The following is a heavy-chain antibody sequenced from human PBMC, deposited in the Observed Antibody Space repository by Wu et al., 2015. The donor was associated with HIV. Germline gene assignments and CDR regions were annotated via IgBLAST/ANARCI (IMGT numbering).Heavy chain of an antibody. CDR1: GVTLTSFA. CDR3: ARAYSSSWYDFFDY. D-gene: IGHD6-13*01. CDR2: IIPLFDIA. Sequence: QVQLVQSGAEVKKPGSSVKVSCKASGVTLTSFAFSWVRQAPGQGLEWMGGIIPLFDIAQYAKKFRDRVTITTDESTSTAYMELSSLRSEDTAIYYCARAYSSSWYDFFDYWGLGNAGHRLL. J-gene: IGHJ4*02. V-gene: IGHV1-69*05.